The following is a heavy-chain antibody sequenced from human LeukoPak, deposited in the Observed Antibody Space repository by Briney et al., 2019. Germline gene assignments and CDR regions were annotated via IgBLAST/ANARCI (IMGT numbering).Heavy chain of an antibody. Sequence: GGSLKLSCAASGFSFGIYCMRWVRQAPGRGLEWMANINQCGSGIHYADSVKGRFTISRDNAKNSLYLQMNSLRAEDMALYYCAKDTKPLPWRESAFDIWGQGTMVTVSS. CDR1: GFSFGIYC. V-gene: IGHV3-7*05. J-gene: IGHJ3*02. CDR3: AKDTKPLPWRESAFDI. D-gene: IGHD2-8*01. CDR2: INQCGSGI.